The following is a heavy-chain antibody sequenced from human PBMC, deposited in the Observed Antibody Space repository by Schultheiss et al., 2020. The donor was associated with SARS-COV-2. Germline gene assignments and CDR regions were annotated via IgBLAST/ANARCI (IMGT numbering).Heavy chain of an antibody. CDR3: AKDLGYDSSGYSPHAGGMDI. CDR1: GFTFDDYA. V-gene: IGHV3-9*01. D-gene: IGHD3-22*01. CDR2: ISWNSGNI. Sequence: GGSLRLSCAASGFTFDDYAMYWVRQAPGKGLEWVSGISWNSGNIGYADSVKGRFTISRDNSKNTLYLQMNSLRAEDTAVYYCAKDLGYDSSGYSPHAGGMDIWGQGTTVTVSS. J-gene: IGHJ6*02.